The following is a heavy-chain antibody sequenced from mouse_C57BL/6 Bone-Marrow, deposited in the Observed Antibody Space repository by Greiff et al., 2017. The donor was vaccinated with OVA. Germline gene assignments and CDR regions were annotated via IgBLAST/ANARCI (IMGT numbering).Heavy chain of an antibody. J-gene: IGHJ2*01. CDR2: INPNNGGT. D-gene: IGHD2-12*01. Sequence: EVQLQQSGPELVKPGASVKIPCKASGYTFTDYNMDWVKQSHGKSLEWIGGINPNNGGTIYNQKFKGKATLTVDKSSSPAYMEHRSLTSEDTAVYYCARNYCYERRFYFDYWGQGTTLTVSS. V-gene: IGHV1-18*01. CDR3: ARNYCYERRFYFDY. CDR1: GYTFTDYN.